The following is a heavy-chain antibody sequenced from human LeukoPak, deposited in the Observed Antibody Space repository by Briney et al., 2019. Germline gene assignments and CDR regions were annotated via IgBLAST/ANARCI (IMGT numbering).Heavy chain of an antibody. Sequence: PGGSLRLSCAASGFTFSSYEMNWVRQAPGKGLEWVSYISSSGSTIYYADSVKGRFTISRDNAKNSLYLQMNSLRAEDTAVYYCARDTTNYDLAFDIWGQGTMVTVSS. CDR1: GFTFSSYE. CDR3: ARDTTNYDLAFDI. D-gene: IGHD2/OR15-2a*01. CDR2: ISSSGSTI. J-gene: IGHJ3*02. V-gene: IGHV3-48*03.